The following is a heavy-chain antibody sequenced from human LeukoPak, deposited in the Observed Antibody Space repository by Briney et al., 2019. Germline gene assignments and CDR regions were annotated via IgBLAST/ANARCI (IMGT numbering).Heavy chain of an antibody. Sequence: GGSLRLSCAAPGFTFSSYWMSWVRQAPGKGLEWVANIKQDGSERYYVDSVKGRFTISRDNAKNSLYLQMDSLRAVDTAVYYCARGPSGGNGFSYWGLGTLVTVSS. CDR1: GFTFSSYW. J-gene: IGHJ4*02. V-gene: IGHV3-7*04. CDR3: ARGPSGGNGFSY. D-gene: IGHD2-15*01. CDR2: IKQDGSER.